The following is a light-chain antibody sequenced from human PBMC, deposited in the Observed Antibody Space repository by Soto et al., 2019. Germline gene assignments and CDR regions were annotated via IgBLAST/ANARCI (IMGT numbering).Light chain of an antibody. J-gene: IGLJ1*01. CDR1: SSAVGSYNL. CDR2: EVS. CDR3: SSYTSSSTLYV. Sequence: QSVLTQPASVSGSPGQSITISCTGTSSAVGSYNLVSWYQQHPGKAPKLMIYEVSNRPSGVSNRFSGSKSGNKASLTNSGLQAEDEADYYCSSYTSSSTLYVFGTGTKVTVL. V-gene: IGLV2-14*02.